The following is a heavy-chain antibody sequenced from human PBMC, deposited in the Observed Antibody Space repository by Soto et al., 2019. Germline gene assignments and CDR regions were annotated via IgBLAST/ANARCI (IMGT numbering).Heavy chain of an antibody. J-gene: IGHJ5*02. D-gene: IGHD2-2*01. V-gene: IGHV3-15*01. CDR2: IKSKTDGGTT. CDR3: TTDQVVVVPAAIIYWFDP. Sequence: EVQLVESGGGLVKPGGSLRLSCAASGFTFSNAWMSWVRQAPGKGLEWVGRIKSKTDGGTTDYAAPVKGRFTISRDDSKNTLYLQMNSLKTEDTALYYCTTDQVVVVPAAIIYWFDPWGQGTLVTVSS. CDR1: GFTFSNAW.